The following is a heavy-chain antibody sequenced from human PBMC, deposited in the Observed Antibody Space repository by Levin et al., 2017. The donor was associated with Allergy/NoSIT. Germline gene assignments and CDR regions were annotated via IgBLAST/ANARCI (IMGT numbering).Heavy chain of an antibody. J-gene: IGHJ6*03. CDR2: IWYDGSNK. D-gene: IGHD6-13*01. CDR3: ARVGQQLPEYYYYYMDV. Sequence: GGSLRLSCAASAFTFSTYGMHWVRQAPGKGLEWVAVIWYDGSNKYYADSVKGRFTISRDNSKNTLYLQMNSLRAEDTAVYYCARVGQQLPEYYYYYMDVWGKGTTVTVSS. CDR1: AFTFSTYG. V-gene: IGHV3-33*01.